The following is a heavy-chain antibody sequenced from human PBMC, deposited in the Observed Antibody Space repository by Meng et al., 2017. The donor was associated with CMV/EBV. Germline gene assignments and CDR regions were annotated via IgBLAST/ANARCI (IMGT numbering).Heavy chain of an antibody. J-gene: IGHJ5*02. D-gene: IGHD2-2*01. V-gene: IGHV3-23*01. CDR2: ISGSGGSA. CDR1: FSGYA. Sequence: FSGYAMGWVRQGPGKGLGLVSAISGSGGSAYYADSMKGRFTISRDNSKNTLYLQMNSLRSEDTAVYYCAKGVRYCSSTSCYSWFDPWGQGTLVTVSS. CDR3: AKGVRYCSSTSCYSWFDP.